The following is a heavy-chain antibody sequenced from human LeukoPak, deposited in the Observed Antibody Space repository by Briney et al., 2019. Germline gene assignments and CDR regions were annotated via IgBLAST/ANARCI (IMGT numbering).Heavy chain of an antibody. V-gene: IGHV4-34*01. CDR2: INHSGST. CDR1: GGSFSGYY. Sequence: SETLSLTCAVYGGSFSGYYWSWIRQPPGKGLEWIGEINHSGSTNYNPSLKSRVTISVDTSKNQFSLKLSSVTAADTAVYYCARHEEKDYDILTGYDYWGQGTLVTVSS. D-gene: IGHD3-9*01. J-gene: IGHJ4*02. CDR3: ARHEEKDYDILTGYDY.